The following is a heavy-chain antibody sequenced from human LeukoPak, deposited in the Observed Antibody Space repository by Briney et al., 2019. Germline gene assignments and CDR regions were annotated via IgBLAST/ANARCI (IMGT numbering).Heavy chain of an antibody. CDR2: ILGSGGST. D-gene: IGHD3-9*01. CDR3: AKWGDYDVLTGYYVPDY. CDR1: RFTFNNYA. V-gene: IGHV3-23*01. Sequence: GASLRLSCAASRFTFNNYAMSWVRQAPGKGLEWVSAILGSGGSTYCADSVKGRFTVSRDNSKSTLYLQMNSLRAEDTALYYCAKWGDYDVLTGYYVPDYWGQGTLVTVSS. J-gene: IGHJ4*02.